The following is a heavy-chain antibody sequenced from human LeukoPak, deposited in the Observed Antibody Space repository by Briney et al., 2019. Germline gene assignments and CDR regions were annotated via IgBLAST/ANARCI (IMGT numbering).Heavy chain of an antibody. CDR1: GYSITSGYY. CDR3: ARLYYYDSSGRTDY. CDR2: IYHSGST. V-gene: IGHV4-38-2*02. D-gene: IGHD3-22*01. J-gene: IGHJ4*02. Sequence: SETLSLTCTVSGYSITSGYYWGWIRQPPGKGLQWIGSIYHSGSTYYNPSLHSRVTISVDTSKNQFSLKMSSVTAADTAVYYCARLYYYDSSGRTDYWGQGTLVTVSS.